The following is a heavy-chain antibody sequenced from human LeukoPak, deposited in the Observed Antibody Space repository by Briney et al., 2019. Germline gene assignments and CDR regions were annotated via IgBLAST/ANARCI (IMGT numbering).Heavy chain of an antibody. Sequence: GGSLRLSCAASAFTFSSYAMSWVRQAPGKGLQWVSTISVSGDSTYYSDSVKGRFTISGDNSLDTLYLQMNGLKAEDTAIYYCAKTATGSAGDYWGQGTLVTVSS. J-gene: IGHJ4*02. CDR1: AFTFSSYA. CDR3: AKTATGSAGDY. D-gene: IGHD1-14*01. V-gene: IGHV3-23*01. CDR2: ISVSGDST.